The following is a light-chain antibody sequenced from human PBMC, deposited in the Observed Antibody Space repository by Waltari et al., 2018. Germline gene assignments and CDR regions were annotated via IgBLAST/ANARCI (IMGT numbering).Light chain of an antibody. V-gene: IGLV3-21*03. J-gene: IGLJ2*01. CDR1: RIGTQS. CDR3: QVWDNNDNREI. Sequence: SYVLTQPASVSVAPGKTAIITCGGTRIGTQSVQWYQQKPGQAPVLVIYDETDRPSGIPERFSGSNSAHTATLTISRVEAGDEADYYCQVWDNNDNREIFGGGTKLTVL. CDR2: DET.